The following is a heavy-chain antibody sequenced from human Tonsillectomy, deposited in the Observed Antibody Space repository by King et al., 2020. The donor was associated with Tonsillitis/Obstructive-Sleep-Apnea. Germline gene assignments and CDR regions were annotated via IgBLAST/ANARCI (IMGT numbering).Heavy chain of an antibody. D-gene: IGHD4-23*01. Sequence: QLVQSGGGVVQPGGSLRLSCAASGFSFDDYAMHWVRQAPRKGLEWVSLISGDGISTYYAYSVKGRFTISRDNSKNSLYLQMNSLRTEDTALYYCAKDGDDYGGIRFDYWGQGTQATVSS. CDR1: GFSFDDYA. CDR2: ISGDGIST. CDR3: AKDGDDYGGIRFDY. J-gene: IGHJ4*02. V-gene: IGHV3-43*02.